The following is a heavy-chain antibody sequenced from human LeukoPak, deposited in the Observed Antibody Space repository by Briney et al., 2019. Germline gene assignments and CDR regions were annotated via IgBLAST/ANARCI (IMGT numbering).Heavy chain of an antibody. V-gene: IGHV4-4*07. CDR3: ARGSNWFDP. J-gene: IGHJ5*02. Sequence: SETLSLTCTVPGGSISSYYWSWIRQPAGKGLEWIGRIYSTGSTNYNPSLKSRVTMSVDTSKNQFSLRLRSVTAADTAVYYCARGSNWFDPWGQGTLVTVSS. CDR2: IYSTGST. CDR1: GGSISSYY.